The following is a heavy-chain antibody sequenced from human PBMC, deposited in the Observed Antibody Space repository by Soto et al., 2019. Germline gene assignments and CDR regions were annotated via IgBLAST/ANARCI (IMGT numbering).Heavy chain of an antibody. CDR1: GYTFSTYA. V-gene: IGHV1-3*01. D-gene: IGHD6-6*01. J-gene: IGHJ6*02. Sequence: QVQLVQSGAEVKKPGASVKVSCKVFGYTFSTYAMHWVRQAPGQRLEWMGWINAGNGNTKYSQKFQGRVTITRDTSASTAYLELTSLRSEDTAVYYCARGGLATRPHYYYGMDVWGQGTTVTVSS. CDR3: ARGGLATRPHYYYGMDV. CDR2: INAGNGNT.